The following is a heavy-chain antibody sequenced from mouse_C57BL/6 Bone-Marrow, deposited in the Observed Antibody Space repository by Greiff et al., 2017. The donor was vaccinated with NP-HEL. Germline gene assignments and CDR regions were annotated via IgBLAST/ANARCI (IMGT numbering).Heavy chain of an antibody. CDR3: AREGVGRGKNY. D-gene: IGHD4-1*01. CDR1: GYTFTSYW. J-gene: IGHJ2*01. CDR2: IDPSDSDT. Sequence: QVQLQQPGAELVRPGSSVKLSCKASGYTFTSYWMHWVKQRPIQGLEWIGNIDPSDSDTHYNQKFKDKATLTVDKSSSTAYMQLSSLTSEDSAVYYCAREGVGRGKNYWGQGTTLTVSS. V-gene: IGHV1-52*01.